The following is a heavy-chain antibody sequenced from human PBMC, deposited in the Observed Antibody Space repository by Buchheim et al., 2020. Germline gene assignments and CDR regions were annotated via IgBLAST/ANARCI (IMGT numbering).Heavy chain of an antibody. CDR2: LSYSGST. J-gene: IGHJ4*02. CDR3: ATLGYTSRVDY. CDR1: GGSISSVTYN. Sequence: QLQLQESGPGLVKPAETLSLTCNVSGGSISSVTYNWGWIRQPPGKGLEWIGSLSYSGSTSYNPSLKSRVTISVDPSKNHFPVKLSSVTAADTALYYCATLGYTSRVDYWGQGTL. D-gene: IGHD6-13*01. V-gene: IGHV4-39*07.